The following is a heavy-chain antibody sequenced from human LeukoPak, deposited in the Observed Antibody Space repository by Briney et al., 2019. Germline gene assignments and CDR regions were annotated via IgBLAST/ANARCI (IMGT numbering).Heavy chain of an antibody. D-gene: IGHD1-1*01. J-gene: IGHJ4*02. Sequence: PSETLSLTCTVSGYSISSGYYWAWMRQPPGKGLEWIGSINHSGSTYYNPSLKSRVTVSVDTSKNQVSLRLSSVTAADTAVYYCARQPPNWNSFDYWGQGTLVTVSS. CDR1: GYSISSGYY. CDR2: INHSGST. CDR3: ARQPPNWNSFDY. V-gene: IGHV4-38-2*02.